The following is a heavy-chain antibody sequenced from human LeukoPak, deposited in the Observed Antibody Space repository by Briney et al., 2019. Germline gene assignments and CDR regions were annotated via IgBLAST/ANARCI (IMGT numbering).Heavy chain of an antibody. CDR2: IYYSGST. CDR3: ANREFWYDIDRNWFDP. Sequence: SETLSLTCTVSGGSISSSSYYWGWIRQPPGKGLEWIGSIYYSGSTYYNPSLRSRVTISVDTSKNQFSLKLSSVTAADTAVYYCANREFWYDIDRNWFDPWGQGTLVTVSS. D-gene: IGHD3-22*01. CDR1: GGSISSSSYY. J-gene: IGHJ5*02. V-gene: IGHV4-39*01.